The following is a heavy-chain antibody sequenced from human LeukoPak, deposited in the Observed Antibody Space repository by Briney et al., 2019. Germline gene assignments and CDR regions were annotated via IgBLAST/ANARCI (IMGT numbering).Heavy chain of an antibody. CDR3: AREDYDSSGYYSDY. CDR1: GFTFSSYS. CDR2: IYSGGGT. J-gene: IGHJ4*02. Sequence: GGSLRLSCAASGFTFSSYSMNWVRQAPGKGLEWVSVIYSGGGTYYADSVKGRFTISRDNSKNTLYLQMNSLRAEDTAVYYCAREDYDSSGYYSDYWGQGTLVTVSS. D-gene: IGHD3-22*01. V-gene: IGHV3-53*01.